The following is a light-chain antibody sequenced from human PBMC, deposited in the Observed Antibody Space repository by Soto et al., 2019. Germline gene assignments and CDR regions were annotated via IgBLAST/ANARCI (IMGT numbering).Light chain of an antibody. Sequence: EIVMTQSPVTLSVSPGERATLSCRASHDVSSRLAWYQQKPGQAPRLLIYDASTRATVLPARFSGSGSGTEFTLTISSLQSEDFAVYYCQHYTTWPLTFGGGTKVEIK. CDR1: HDVSSR. CDR2: DAS. CDR3: QHYTTWPLT. J-gene: IGKJ4*01. V-gene: IGKV3-15*01.